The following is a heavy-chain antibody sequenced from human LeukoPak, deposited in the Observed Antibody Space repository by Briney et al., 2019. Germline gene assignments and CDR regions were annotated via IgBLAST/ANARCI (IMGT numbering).Heavy chain of an antibody. CDR2: ISACNGNT. CDR3: ARDHPYYYDSSGYYHLDY. V-gene: IGHV1-18*01. Sequence: ASVKVSCKASGYTFTSYGISWARQAPGQGLEWMGWISACNGNTNYAQKLQGRVTMTTDTSTSTAYMELRSLRSDDTAVYYCARDHPYYYDSSGYYHLDYWGQGTLVTVSS. J-gene: IGHJ4*02. CDR1: GYTFTSYG. D-gene: IGHD3-22*01.